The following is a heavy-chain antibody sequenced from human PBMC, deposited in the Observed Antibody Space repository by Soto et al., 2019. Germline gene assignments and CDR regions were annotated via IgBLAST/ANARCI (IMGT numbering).Heavy chain of an antibody. CDR1: GFTFSTHS. Sequence: GGSLRLSCAASGFTFSTHSMNWVRQAPGKGLEWVSSIRAGNNFIYYADSVKGRFTIYRDNAKNSLFLQMNSLRAEDTAVYYCARDLYDSSVLDYWGQGTLVTVSS. D-gene: IGHD3-22*01. V-gene: IGHV3-21*01. CDR2: IRAGNNFI. CDR3: ARDLYDSSVLDY. J-gene: IGHJ4*02.